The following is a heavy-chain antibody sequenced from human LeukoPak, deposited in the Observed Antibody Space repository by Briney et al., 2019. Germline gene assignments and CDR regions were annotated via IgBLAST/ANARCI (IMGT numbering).Heavy chain of an antibody. CDR2: ITSSSSTI. Sequence: GGSLRLSCAASGFTFSSYNMNWVRQAPGKGLEWVSYITSSSSTIYYADSVKGRFTISRDNAKNSLYLQMNSLRDEDTAVYYCAREYSSSSGSVSDYWGQGTLVAVSS. CDR3: AREYSSSSGSVSDY. D-gene: IGHD6-6*01. CDR1: GFTFSSYN. V-gene: IGHV3-48*02. J-gene: IGHJ4*02.